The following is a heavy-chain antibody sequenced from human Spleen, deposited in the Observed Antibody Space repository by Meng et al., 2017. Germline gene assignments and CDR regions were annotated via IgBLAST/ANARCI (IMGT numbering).Heavy chain of an antibody. CDR2: IYHSGTT. CDR3: ARSGGRPELKDDF. V-gene: IGHV4-4*03. Sequence: QLQESGPGLVKPPDTLSLTCVVSGGPISSSNWWSWVRQPPGKGLEWIGEIYHSGTTNYSPSLKSRVTISVDKSKNQFSLKVNSVTAADTAVYYCARSGGRPELKDDFWGLGILVTVSS. D-gene: IGHD3-10*01. J-gene: IGHJ4*02. CDR1: GGPISSSNW.